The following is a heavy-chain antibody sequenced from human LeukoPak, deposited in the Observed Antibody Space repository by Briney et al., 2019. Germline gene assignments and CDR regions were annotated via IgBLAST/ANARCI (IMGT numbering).Heavy chain of an antibody. CDR2: IYHSGNT. CDR3: AREPPGIDDAFDI. D-gene: IGHD2-15*01. Sequence: SETLSLTCTVSGGSISSYYWSWIRQPPGKGLEWIGYIYHSGNTYYNPSLKSRVTISVDTSKNQFSLKLNSVTAADTAVYFCAREPPGIDDAFDIWGQGTMVTVSS. V-gene: IGHV4-59*01. J-gene: IGHJ3*02. CDR1: GGSISSYY.